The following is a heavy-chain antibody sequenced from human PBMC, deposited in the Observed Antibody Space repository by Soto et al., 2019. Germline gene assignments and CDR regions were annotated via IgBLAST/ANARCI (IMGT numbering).Heavy chain of an antibody. Sequence: GGSLRLSCVVSGFTFRSYSMNWVRQAPGKGLEWVSYISSSSSTIYYADSVEGRFTISGDNAKNSLYLQMNSLRAEDTAVYYCAREVVVSGTGYSYYYCMDVWGQGTTV. CDR2: ISSSSSTI. CDR1: GFTFRSYS. J-gene: IGHJ6*02. V-gene: IGHV3-48*01. D-gene: IGHD2-15*01. CDR3: AREVVVSGTGYSYYYCMDV.